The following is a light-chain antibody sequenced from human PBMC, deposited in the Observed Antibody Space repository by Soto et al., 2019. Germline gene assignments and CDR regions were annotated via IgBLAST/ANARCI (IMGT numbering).Light chain of an antibody. V-gene: IGKV3-20*01. CDR2: DAS. CDR3: QQYGVSRT. J-gene: IGKJ1*01. Sequence: EIVLTQSPGTLSLSPGERATLSCRASQSVSNNFLAWYQQKPGQAPRLLIYDASSRATGIPDNFSGSGSGTDFTLTISRLEPEDFAMYYCQQYGVSRTFGQGTRVEIK. CDR1: QSVSNNF.